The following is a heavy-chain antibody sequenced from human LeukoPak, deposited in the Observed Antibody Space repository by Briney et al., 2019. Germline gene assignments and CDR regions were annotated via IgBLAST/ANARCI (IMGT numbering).Heavy chain of an antibody. J-gene: IGHJ3*02. CDR1: GYTFTSYG. Sequence: ASVKVSCKASGYTFTSYGISWVRQAPGQGLEWMGWISAYNGNTNYAQKLQGRVTMTTDTSTSTAYMELRSLRSDDTAVYYCARRYGSGSQKDAFDIWGQGTMVTVPS. D-gene: IGHD3-10*01. CDR2: ISAYNGNT. V-gene: IGHV1-18*01. CDR3: ARRYGSGSQKDAFDI.